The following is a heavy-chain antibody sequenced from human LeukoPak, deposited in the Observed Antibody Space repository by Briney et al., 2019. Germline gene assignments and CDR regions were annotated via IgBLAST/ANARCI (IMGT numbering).Heavy chain of an antibody. CDR3: AKGQFYYYDSSGYSDY. V-gene: IGHV3-30*02. CDR2: IRYDGSNK. J-gene: IGHJ4*02. Sequence: RSGGSLRLSCAASGFTFSSYGMHWVRQAPGKGLEWVAFIRYDGSNKYYADSVKGRFTISRDNSKNTLYLQMNSLRAEDTAVYYCAKGQFYYYDSSGYSDYWGQGTLVTVSS. CDR1: GFTFSSYG. D-gene: IGHD3-22*01.